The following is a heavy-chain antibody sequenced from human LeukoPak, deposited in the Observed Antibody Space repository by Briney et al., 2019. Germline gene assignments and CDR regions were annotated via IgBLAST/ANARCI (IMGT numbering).Heavy chain of an antibody. D-gene: IGHD3-3*01. J-gene: IGHJ6*03. CDR3: ARGYDFWPLYYYYMDV. V-gene: IGHV4-61*02. Sequence: SQTLSLTCTVSGGSISSGSYYWSWIRQPAGKGPEWIGRIYTSGSTNYNPSLKSRVTISVDTSKNQFSLKLSSVTAADTAVYYCARGYDFWPLYYYYMDVWGKGTTVTVSS. CDR2: IYTSGST. CDR1: GGSISSGSYY.